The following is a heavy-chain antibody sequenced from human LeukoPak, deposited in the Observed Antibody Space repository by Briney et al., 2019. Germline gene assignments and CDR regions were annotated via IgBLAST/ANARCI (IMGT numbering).Heavy chain of an antibody. CDR1: GYSISSGYY. CDR2: IYHSGST. CDR3: ARVVVYYDFWSGPNSFDY. J-gene: IGHJ4*02. V-gene: IGHV4-38-2*02. D-gene: IGHD3-3*01. Sequence: SETLSLTCTVSGYSISSGYYWGWIRQPPGKGLEWIGSIYHSGSTYYNPSLKSRVTISVDTSKNQFSLKLSSVTAADTAVYYCARVVVYYDFWSGPNSFDYWGQGTLVTVSS.